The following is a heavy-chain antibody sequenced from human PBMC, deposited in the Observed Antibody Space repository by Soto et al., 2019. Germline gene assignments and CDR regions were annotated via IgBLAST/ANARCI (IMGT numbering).Heavy chain of an antibody. J-gene: IGHJ4*02. CDR3: ARGGQKSANLFY. D-gene: IGHD2-15*01. CDR2: INADNGNT. Sequence: QVQLVQSGAEVKEPGASVKVSCKASGYTFTSFAMHWVRQAPGQRLEWMGWINADNGNTKIFQNFQGRLTITRDTPASTAYLDLSGLRPEDTAVYYCARGGQKSANLFYWGQGTLVTVSS. CDR1: GYTFTSFA. V-gene: IGHV1-3*01.